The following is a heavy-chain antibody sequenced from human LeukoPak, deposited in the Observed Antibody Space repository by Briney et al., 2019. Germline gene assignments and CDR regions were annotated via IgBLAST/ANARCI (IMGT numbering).Heavy chain of an antibody. D-gene: IGHD4-17*01. J-gene: IGHJ4*02. Sequence: GGSLRLSCAASGFTFSSYAMSWVHQAPGKGLEWVSAISGSGGSTYYADSVKGRFTISRDNSKNTLYLQMNSLRAEDTAVYYCAKAGGYGDYEGFDYWGQGTLVTVSS. V-gene: IGHV3-23*01. CDR3: AKAGGYGDYEGFDY. CDR1: GFTFSSYA. CDR2: ISGSGGST.